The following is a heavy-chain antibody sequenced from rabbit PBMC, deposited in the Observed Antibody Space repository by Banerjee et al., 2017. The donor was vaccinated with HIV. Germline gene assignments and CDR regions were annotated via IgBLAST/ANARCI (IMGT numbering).Heavy chain of an antibody. CDR2: IGTGSGTT. V-gene: IGHV1S45*01. CDR3: ARDLAGVIGWNFNL. J-gene: IGHJ4*01. Sequence: QQQLVESGGGLVQPEGSLTLTCTASGSTLSRYYICWVRQAPGKGLEWITCIGTGSGTTSYASCAKGRFTISKTSSTTVTLQMTSLTAADTASYFCARDLAGVIGWNFNLWDQGTLVTVS. D-gene: IGHD4-1*01. CDR1: GSTLSRYY.